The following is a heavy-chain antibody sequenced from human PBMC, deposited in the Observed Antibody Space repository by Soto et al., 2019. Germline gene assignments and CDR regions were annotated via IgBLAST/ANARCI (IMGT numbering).Heavy chain of an antibody. J-gene: IGHJ6*02. Sequence: PGGSLRLSCAASGFTVSSNYMSWVRQAPGKGLEWVSAIYSGGSTYYADSVKGRFTISRDNSKNALYLQMNSLRAEDTAVYYCARMPSTAADTNYYYYGMDIWGQGTTVTVSS. CDR2: IYSGGST. CDR1: GFTVSSNY. V-gene: IGHV3-66*01. D-gene: IGHD6-13*01. CDR3: ARMPSTAADTNYYYYGMDI.